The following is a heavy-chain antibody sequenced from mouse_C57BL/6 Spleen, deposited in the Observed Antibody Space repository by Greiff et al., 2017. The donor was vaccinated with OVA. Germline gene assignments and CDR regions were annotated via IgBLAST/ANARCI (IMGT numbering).Heavy chain of an antibody. CDR1: GFTFSDYG. CDR3: ARPDYYGSSYEYFDV. J-gene: IGHJ1*03. V-gene: IGHV5-17*01. D-gene: IGHD1-1*01. Sequence: EVKLMESGGGLVKPGGSLKLSCAASGFTFSDYGMHWVRQAPEKGLEWVAYISSGSRTIYYADTVKGRFTISRDNAKNTLFLQMTSLRSEDTAMYYCARPDYYGSSYEYFDVWGTGTTVTVSS. CDR2: ISSGSRTI.